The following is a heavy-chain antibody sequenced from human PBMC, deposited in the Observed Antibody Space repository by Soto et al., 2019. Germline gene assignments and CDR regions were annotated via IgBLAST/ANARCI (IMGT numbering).Heavy chain of an antibody. J-gene: IGHJ4*02. D-gene: IGHD3-3*01. CDR2: ISGSGGST. CDR3: SKDNPLWHYDFWSGYSY. Sequence: GGSLRLSCAASGFTFSSYAMSWVRQAPGKGLEWVSAISGSGGSTYYADSVKGRFTISRDNSKNTLYLQMNSLRADDTAVYYCSKDNPLWHYDFWSGYSYWGQGTLVTVSS. CDR1: GFTFSSYA. V-gene: IGHV3-23*01.